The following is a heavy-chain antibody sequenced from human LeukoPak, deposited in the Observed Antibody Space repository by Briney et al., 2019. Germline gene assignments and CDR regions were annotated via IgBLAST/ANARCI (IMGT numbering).Heavy chain of an antibody. CDR2: MDLDGSAK. Sequence: PGGSLRLSCAASGFTFSSYWMTWVRQAPGKGLEWVASMDLDGSAKYYMDSVKGRFTISRDNDKNSLFLQMNSLRVDDTAVYYCGRVRQGDADYWGQGTLVTVSS. CDR3: GRVRQGDADY. D-gene: IGHD1-26*01. CDR1: GFTFSSYW. J-gene: IGHJ4*02. V-gene: IGHV3-7*01.